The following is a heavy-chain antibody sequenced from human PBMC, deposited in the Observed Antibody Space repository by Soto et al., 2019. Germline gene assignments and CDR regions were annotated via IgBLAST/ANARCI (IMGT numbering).Heavy chain of an antibody. V-gene: IGHV1-18*01. CDR2: INGYNGNT. D-gene: IGHD5-12*01. CDR3: ARGGSGYEDY. CDR1: GYTFTNYG. Sequence: QVQLVQSGAEVKKPGASVKVSCKASGYTFTNYGISWLRQAPGQGLEWLGWINGYNGNTDYAQKIQDRVTMTTDTTTTTANLESRSLACDDTAVYFCARGGSGYEDYWGQGTLVTVSS. J-gene: IGHJ4*02.